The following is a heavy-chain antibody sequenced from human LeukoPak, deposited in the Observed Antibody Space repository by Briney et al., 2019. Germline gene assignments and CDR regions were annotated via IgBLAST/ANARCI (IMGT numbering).Heavy chain of an antibody. J-gene: IGHJ4*02. D-gene: IGHD6-19*01. CDR2: IKSKADDGTT. V-gene: IGHV3-15*01. Sequence: GGSLRLSCAASGFTFSNAWVSWVRQAPGKWREWVGRIKSKADDGTTEYAAPVKGRFTISRDDSKNTLYLQINSLKTEDTAVYYCTTPRREIEVAGGDYWGQGTLVTVSS. CDR3: TTPRREIEVAGGDY. CDR1: GFTFSNAW.